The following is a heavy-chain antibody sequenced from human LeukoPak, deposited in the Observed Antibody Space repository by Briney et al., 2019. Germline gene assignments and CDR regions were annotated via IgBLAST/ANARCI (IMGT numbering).Heavy chain of an antibody. J-gene: IGHJ4*02. Sequence: PGGSLRLSCAASGFAFSSFAMTWVRQSPGKGLEWVSSVSDSGVNTYYAGSVRGRFTVSRDNFKNILYLQMNSLTVEDTAFYYRSKGRGSTLTNIDFWGQGALVTVSS. D-gene: IGHD4-11*01. CDR1: GFAFSSFA. CDR3: SKGRGSTLTNIDF. V-gene: IGHV3-23*01. CDR2: VSDSGVNT.